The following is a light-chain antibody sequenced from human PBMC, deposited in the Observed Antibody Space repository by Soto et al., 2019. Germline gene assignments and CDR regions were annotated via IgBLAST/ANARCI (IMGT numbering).Light chain of an antibody. CDR2: DAS. CDR1: QSVSSY. CDR3: QQRANWPPFT. V-gene: IGKV3-11*01. J-gene: IGKJ4*01. Sequence: EIVFTQSPATLSLSPVERATLSCSASQSVSSYLAWYQQEPGQPPRLLIYDASNRATGIPARFSGSGSGTDFTLTISSLEPEDFAVYYCQQRANWPPFTFGGGTKVDI.